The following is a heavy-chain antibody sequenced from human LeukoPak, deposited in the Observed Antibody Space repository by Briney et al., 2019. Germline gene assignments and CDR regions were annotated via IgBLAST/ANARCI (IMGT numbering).Heavy chain of an antibody. CDR3: AREEYGLDP. CDR1: GYTFTGYY. Sequence: GASVKVSCKASGYTFTGYYMHWVRQAPGKGLEWMGWINPKSGGTNYAQKFQGRVTMNRDTSIHTDHMELSRLRSDDTAVYYCAREEYGLDPWGQGTLVTVSS. D-gene: IGHD2-2*01. J-gene: IGHJ5*02. CDR2: INPKSGGT. V-gene: IGHV1-2*02.